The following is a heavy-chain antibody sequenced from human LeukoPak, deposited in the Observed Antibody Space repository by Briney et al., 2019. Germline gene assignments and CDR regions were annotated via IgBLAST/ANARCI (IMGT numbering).Heavy chain of an antibody. V-gene: IGHV1-69*04. Sequence: ASVKVSCEASGFNLTNFAISWVRQAPGQGLEWMGRIIPILGIANYAQKFQGRVTITADKSTSTAYMELSSLRSEDTAVYYCARGHIAAAGTFDYWGQGTLVTVSS. CDR1: GFNLTNFA. CDR2: IIPILGIA. CDR3: ARGHIAAAGTFDY. J-gene: IGHJ4*02. D-gene: IGHD6-13*01.